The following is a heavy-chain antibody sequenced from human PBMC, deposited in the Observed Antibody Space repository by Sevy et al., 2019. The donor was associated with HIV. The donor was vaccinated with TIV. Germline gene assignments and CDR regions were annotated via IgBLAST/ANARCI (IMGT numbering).Heavy chain of an antibody. CDR3: AREEHDYGDYGGAFDI. V-gene: IGHV3-48*02. CDR2: ISSSSSTI. J-gene: IGHJ3*02. D-gene: IGHD4-17*01. Sequence: GGSLRLSCAASGFTFSSYSMNWVRQAPGKGLEWVSYISSSSSTIYYADSVKDRFTISRDNAKNSLYLQMNSLRDEDTAVYYCAREEHDYGDYGGAFDIWGQGTMVTVSS. CDR1: GFTFSSYS.